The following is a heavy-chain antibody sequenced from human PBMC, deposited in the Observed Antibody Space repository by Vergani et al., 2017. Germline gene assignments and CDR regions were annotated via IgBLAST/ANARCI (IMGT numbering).Heavy chain of an antibody. Sequence: QVQLQQWGAGLLKPSETLSLTCAVYGGSFSGYYWSWIRQPPGKGLEWIGEINHRGSTNYNPSLKSRVTISVDTSKNQFSLKLSTVTAADTAVYYCARADGEQQLAQTTGWFDPWGQGTLVTVSS. CDR2: INHRGST. CDR3: ARADGEQQLAQTTGWFDP. CDR1: GGSFSGYY. J-gene: IGHJ5*02. D-gene: IGHD6-13*01. V-gene: IGHV4-34*01.